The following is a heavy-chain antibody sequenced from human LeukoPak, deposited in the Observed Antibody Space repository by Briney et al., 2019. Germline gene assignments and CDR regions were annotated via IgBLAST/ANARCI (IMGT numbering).Heavy chain of an antibody. CDR2: ISAYNGNT. Sequence: ASVKVSCKASGYTFSSYGISWVRQAPGQGLEWMGWISAYNGNTDYAQNLRGRLIMTTDTSTSTAYVELRSLRSDDTAVYYCARDSVDGSGTYYNDSPDYWGQGTLVTVSS. CDR1: GYTFSSYG. CDR3: ARDSVDGSGTYYNDSPDY. D-gene: IGHD3-10*01. V-gene: IGHV1-18*01. J-gene: IGHJ4*02.